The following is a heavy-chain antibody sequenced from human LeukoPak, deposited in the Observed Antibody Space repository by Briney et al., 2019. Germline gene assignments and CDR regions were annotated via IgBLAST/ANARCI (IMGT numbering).Heavy chain of an antibody. J-gene: IGHJ4*02. CDR1: GFTFSNYA. CDR2: ISYDGSNK. V-gene: IGHV3-30-3*01. CDR3: ARRPTGGVDY. Sequence: GGSLRLSCAASGFTFSNYAINWVRQAPGKGLEWVAVISYDGSNKYYADSVKGRFTIFRDSSKNTLYLQMNSLRVEDTAVYYCARRPTGGVDYWGQGTLVTVSS. D-gene: IGHD2-15*01.